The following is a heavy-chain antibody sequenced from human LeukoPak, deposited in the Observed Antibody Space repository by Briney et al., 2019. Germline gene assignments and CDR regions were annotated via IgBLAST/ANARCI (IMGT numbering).Heavy chain of an antibody. CDR3: ASHCSSISCYDSRDY. D-gene: IGHD2-2*01. CDR2: INSDGSST. V-gene: IGHV3-74*01. CDR1: GFTFSSYW. Sequence: PGGSLRLSCAASGFTFSSYWMHWVRQAPGKGLVWVSRINSDGSSTSYADSVKGRSTISRDNAKNTLYLQMNSLRAEDTAVYYCASHCSSISCYDSRDYWGQGTLVTVSS. J-gene: IGHJ4*02.